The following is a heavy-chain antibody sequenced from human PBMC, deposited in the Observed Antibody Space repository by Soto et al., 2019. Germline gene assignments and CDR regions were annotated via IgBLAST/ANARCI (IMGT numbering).Heavy chain of an antibody. D-gene: IGHD2-2*01. CDR2: ISYDGSNK. V-gene: IGHV3-30*18. CDR1: GFIFNNYG. CDR3: TKGLIGCRSTWDWFDP. Sequence: GGSLRLSCAASGFIFNNYGMHWVRQAQGKGLEWVPVISYDGSNKYYADSVKGRFNISRDNSKNTLYLQMTSLRAGDTAVYYCTKGLIGCRSTWDWFDPWGRGTLVTVSS. J-gene: IGHJ5*02.